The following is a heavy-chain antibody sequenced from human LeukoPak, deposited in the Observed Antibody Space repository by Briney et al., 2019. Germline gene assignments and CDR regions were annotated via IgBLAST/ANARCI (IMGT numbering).Heavy chain of an antibody. CDR2: VNNKGNNK. V-gene: IGHV3-23*05. CDR3: AKDVRGGPIVGAGSLDY. CDR1: RFTFSRYA. Sequence: GGSLRLSCAASRFTFSRYAMSWVRQAPGRGLEWVSAVNNKGNNKYYADSVRGRFTISRDNSKNTLYLQMDSLRAEDTAVYYCAKDVRGGPIVGAGSLDYWGQGTLVTVSS. D-gene: IGHD1-26*01. J-gene: IGHJ4*02.